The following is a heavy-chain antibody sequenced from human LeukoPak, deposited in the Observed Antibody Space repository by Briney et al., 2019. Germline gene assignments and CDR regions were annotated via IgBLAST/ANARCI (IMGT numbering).Heavy chain of an antibody. Sequence: PSETLSLTCTVSGGSISSYYWSWIRQPPGKGLEWIGYIYDSGNTNNNPSLKSRVTMSVDTSKNQFSLKLSSVTAADTAVYYCARDYYYDRGMDLWGQGTLVTVSS. CDR2: IYDSGNT. CDR1: GGSISSYY. V-gene: IGHV4-59*12. CDR3: ARDYYYDRGMDL. J-gene: IGHJ5*02. D-gene: IGHD3-22*01.